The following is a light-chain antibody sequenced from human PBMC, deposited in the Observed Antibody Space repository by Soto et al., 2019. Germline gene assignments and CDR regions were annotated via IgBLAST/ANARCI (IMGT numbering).Light chain of an antibody. CDR2: KSS. J-gene: IGKJ4*01. Sequence: DIQMTQSPSTLSASVGDRVTITCRASESISIWLAWYQQKPGKAPNLLIYKSSSLESGVPSRFSVSGSGTEFTLTISSLQPDDFATYYCQQYNTYPLTFGGGTKVEIK. V-gene: IGKV1-5*03. CDR3: QQYNTYPLT. CDR1: ESISIW.